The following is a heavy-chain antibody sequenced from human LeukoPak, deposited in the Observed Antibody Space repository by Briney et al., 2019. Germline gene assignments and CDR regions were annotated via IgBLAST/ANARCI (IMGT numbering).Heavy chain of an antibody. CDR3: ARGQMDRDAFDI. V-gene: IGHV3-21*01. J-gene: IGHJ3*02. CDR2: ISSSSSYI. CDR1: GFTFSSYS. D-gene: IGHD5-24*01. Sequence: PGGSLRLSCAASGFTFSSYSMNWVRQAPGKGLEWVSSISSSSSYIYYADSVKGRFTISRDNAKNSLYLQMNSLRAEDTAVYYCARGQMDRDAFDIWGQGTMVTVSS.